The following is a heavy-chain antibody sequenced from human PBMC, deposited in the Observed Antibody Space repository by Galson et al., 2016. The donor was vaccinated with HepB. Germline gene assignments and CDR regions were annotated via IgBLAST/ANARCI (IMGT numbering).Heavy chain of an antibody. CDR2: INSRSSTI. Sequence: SLRLSCAAPGFTFSSYSMNWVRQAPGKGLEWVSHINSRSSTIYYGDSVKGRFTISRDNAKNSLYLQMNSLRDEDTAVYYCARGYLYDYVWGGYPSYYYYIDVWGKGTTVTVSS. V-gene: IGHV3-48*02. D-gene: IGHD3-16*01. CDR1: GFTFSSYS. J-gene: IGHJ6*03. CDR3: ARGYLYDYVWGGYPSYYYYIDV.